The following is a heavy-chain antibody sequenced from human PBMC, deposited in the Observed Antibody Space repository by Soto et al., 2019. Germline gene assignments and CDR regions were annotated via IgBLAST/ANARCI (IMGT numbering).Heavy chain of an antibody. D-gene: IGHD2-15*01. V-gene: IGHV3-21*01. J-gene: IGHJ5*02. CDR2: ISSSSSYI. Sequence: PGGSLRLSCAASGFTFSSYSMNWVRQAPGKGLEWVSSISSSSSYIYYADSVKGRFTISRDNAKNSLYLQMNSLRAEDTAVYYCARRGYCSGGSCYSLTFDPWGQGTLVTVS. CDR3: ARRGYCSGGSCYSLTFDP. CDR1: GFTFSSYS.